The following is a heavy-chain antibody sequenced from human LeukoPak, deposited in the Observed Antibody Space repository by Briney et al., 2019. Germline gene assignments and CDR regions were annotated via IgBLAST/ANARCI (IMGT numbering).Heavy chain of an antibody. CDR2: IKSKTDAGTT. V-gene: IGHV3-15*01. CDR3: TTAISSGWVLIPDAFDI. Sequence: GGSLRLSCAASGFTFSNAWMSWVRQAPGKGLEWVGRIKSKTDAGTTDYAAPVKGRFTISRDDSKNTLYLQMNSLKTEDTAVYYCTTAISSGWVLIPDAFDIWGQGTMVTVSS. J-gene: IGHJ3*02. D-gene: IGHD6-19*01. CDR1: GFTFSNAW.